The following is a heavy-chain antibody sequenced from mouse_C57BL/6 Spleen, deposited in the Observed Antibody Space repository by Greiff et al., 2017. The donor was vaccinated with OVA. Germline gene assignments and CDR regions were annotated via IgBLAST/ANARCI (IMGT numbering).Heavy chain of an antibody. CDR2: ISNGGGCT. V-gene: IGHV5-12*01. D-gene: IGHD1-1*01. CDR1: GFTFSDYY. Sequence: EVQLVESGGGLVQPGGSLKLSCAASGFTFSDYYLSWVRQTPEKRLEWVAYISNGGGCTYYPDTVKGRFTISRDNAKNTLYLQMSRLKSEDTAMYYCAREAFITTAYAMDYWGQGTSVTVSS. J-gene: IGHJ4*01. CDR3: AREAFITTAYAMDY.